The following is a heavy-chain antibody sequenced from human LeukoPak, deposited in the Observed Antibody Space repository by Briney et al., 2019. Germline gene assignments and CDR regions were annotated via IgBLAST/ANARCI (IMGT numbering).Heavy chain of an antibody. Sequence: PGGSLRLSCAASGFTFSSYAMHWVRQAPGKGLEWLAVIPYDGSNKYYADSVRGRFTISRDNSKNTLYLQMNSLRAEDTAVYYCARVMRSSSFPSMGVWGKGTTVTVSS. CDR3: ARVMRSSSFPSMGV. V-gene: IGHV3-30*04. CDR1: GFTFSSYA. D-gene: IGHD6-6*01. CDR2: IPYDGSNK. J-gene: IGHJ6*04.